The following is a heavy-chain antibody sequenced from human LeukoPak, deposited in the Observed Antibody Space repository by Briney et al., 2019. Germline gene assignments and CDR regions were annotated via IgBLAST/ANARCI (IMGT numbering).Heavy chain of an antibody. Sequence: GGSLRLSCAASGFTFSSYAMSWVRQAPGKGLEWVSAISGSGGSTYYADSVKGRFTISRDNSKNTLYLQMNSLRAEDTAVYYCARDRYYYEMGRGLDYWGQGTLVTVSS. CDR3: ARDRYYYEMGRGLDY. D-gene: IGHD3-22*01. J-gene: IGHJ4*02. V-gene: IGHV3-23*01. CDR2: ISGSGGST. CDR1: GFTFSSYA.